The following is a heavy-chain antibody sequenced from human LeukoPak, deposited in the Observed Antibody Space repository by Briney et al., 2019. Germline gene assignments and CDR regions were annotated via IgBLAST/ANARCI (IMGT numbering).Heavy chain of an antibody. CDR1: GFTFSSYE. CDR2: ISSSGSTI. CDR3: ARVTWLSAAGTEGNFDY. J-gene: IGHJ4*02. V-gene: IGHV3-48*03. Sequence: PGGSLRLSCAASGFTFSSYEMNWVRQAPGKGLEWVSYISSSGSTIYYADFVKGRFTISRDNAKNSLYLQMNSLRAEDTAVYYCARVTWLSAAGTEGNFDYWGQGTLVTVSS. D-gene: IGHD6-13*01.